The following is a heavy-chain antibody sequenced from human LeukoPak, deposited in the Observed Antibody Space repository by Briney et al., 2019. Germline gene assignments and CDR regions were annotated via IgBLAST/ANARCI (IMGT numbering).Heavy chain of an antibody. CDR1: GLTFSIAW. Sequence: GGSLRLSCAASGLTFSIAWMTWVRQAPGKGPEWVGRIKSKTDGGTTDYAAPVKGRFTISRDDSKNTLYLQMNGLKTEDTAVYYCTAALNYFHSSGYPVWGQGTLVTVSS. V-gene: IGHV3-15*01. CDR3: TAALNYFHSSGYPV. D-gene: IGHD3-22*01. J-gene: IGHJ4*02. CDR2: IKSKTDGGTT.